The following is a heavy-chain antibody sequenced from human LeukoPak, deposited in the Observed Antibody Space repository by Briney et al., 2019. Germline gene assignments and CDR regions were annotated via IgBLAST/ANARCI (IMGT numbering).Heavy chain of an antibody. CDR1: GFTFSSYE. D-gene: IGHD3-3*01. CDR3: ARDSRVVIPPYMDV. CDR2: ISSSSSYI. Sequence: GGSLRLSCAASGFTFSSYEMNWVRQAPGKGLEWVSSISSSSSYIYYADSVKGRFTISRDNAKNSLYLQMNSLRAEDTAVYYCARDSRVVIPPYMDVWGKGTTVTVSS. J-gene: IGHJ6*03. V-gene: IGHV3-21*01.